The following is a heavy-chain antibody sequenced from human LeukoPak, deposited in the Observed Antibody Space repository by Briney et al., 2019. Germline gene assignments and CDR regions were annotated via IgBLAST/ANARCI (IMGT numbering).Heavy chain of an antibody. CDR3: ARDFNLPGYYYYGMDV. CDR1: GYTFTSYG. J-gene: IGHJ6*02. CDR2: ISAYNGNT. V-gene: IGHV1-18*01. D-gene: IGHD1-14*01. Sequence: ASVKVSCKASGYTFTSYGISWVRQAPGQGLEWMGWISAYNGNTNYAQKLQGRVTMTTDTSTSTAYMELRSLRSDDTAVYYCARDFNLPGYYYYGMDVWGQGTTVTVSS.